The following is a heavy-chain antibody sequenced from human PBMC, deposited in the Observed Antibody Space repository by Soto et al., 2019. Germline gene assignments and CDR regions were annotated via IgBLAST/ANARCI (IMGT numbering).Heavy chain of an antibody. CDR2: INPSGGST. CDR3: ARGFIVVVPGARWSGY. D-gene: IGHD2-2*01. CDR1: GYTFTSYY. Sequence: QVQLVQSGAEVKKPGASVKVSCKASGYTFTSYYMHWVRQAPGQGLEWMGIINPSGGSTSYAQKYQGRVTMARDTSASTDYMELSSLRSEDTAVYYCARGFIVVVPGARWSGYWGQGTLGTGSS. V-gene: IGHV1-46*03. J-gene: IGHJ4*02.